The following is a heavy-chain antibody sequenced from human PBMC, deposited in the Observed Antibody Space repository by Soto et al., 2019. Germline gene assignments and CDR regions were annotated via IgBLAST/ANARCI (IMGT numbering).Heavy chain of an antibody. D-gene: IGHD3-9*01. J-gene: IGHJ6*04. V-gene: IGHV3-23*01. Sequence: GGSLRLSCAASGFTFSSYALSWVRQGPGKGLEWVSAISGSVGRTYYADSVKGRFTISRDNSKNTLYLQMNSLRAEDTAVYYCAKGGLHDSSYYYGMEVSGKGNTVSVSA. CDR1: GFTFSSYA. CDR3: AKGGLHDSSYYYGMEV. CDR2: ISGSVGRT.